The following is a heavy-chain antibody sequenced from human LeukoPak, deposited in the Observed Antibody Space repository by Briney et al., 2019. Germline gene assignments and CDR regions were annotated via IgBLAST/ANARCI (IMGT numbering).Heavy chain of an antibody. CDR1: GDSVSSNSAA. CDR3: ARDETYSSDWQSNHYYYYMDV. CDR2: TYYRSKWYN. J-gene: IGHJ6*03. D-gene: IGHD6-19*01. Sequence: PSQTLSLTCAISGDSVSSNSAAWNWIRQSPSRGLEWLGRTYYRSKWYNDYAVSVKSRITINPDTSKNQFSLQLSSVTAADTAMYYCARDETYSSDWQSNHYYYYMDVWGKGTTVTVSS. V-gene: IGHV6-1*01.